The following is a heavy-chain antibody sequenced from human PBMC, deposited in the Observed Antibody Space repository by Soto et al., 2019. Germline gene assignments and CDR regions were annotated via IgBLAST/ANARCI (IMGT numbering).Heavy chain of an antibody. Sequence: VGSLILSCAASGFIFSDLYMTWIRQAPGKGLEWVSYISGGGETIHYADSVRGRFTVSRDNARRSLYLQMNSLRAEDTAVYYCASDPYYYTSAYWGQGTLVTVSS. CDR2: ISGGGETI. J-gene: IGHJ4*02. D-gene: IGHD3-3*01. CDR3: ASDPYYYTSAY. V-gene: IGHV3-11*01. CDR1: GFIFSDLY.